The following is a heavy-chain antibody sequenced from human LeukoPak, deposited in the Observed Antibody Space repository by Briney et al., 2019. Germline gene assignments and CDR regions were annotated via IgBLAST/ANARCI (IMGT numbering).Heavy chain of an antibody. CDR2: IYYSGST. CDR1: GGSISSYY. J-gene: IGHJ5*02. CDR3: ARSPPRPSNWFDP. Sequence: SETLYLTCTVSGGSISSYYWSWIRQPPGKGLEWIGYIYYSGSTNYNPSLKSRVTISVDTSKNQFSLKLSSVTAADSAVYYCARSPPRPSNWFDPWGQGTLVTVSS. V-gene: IGHV4-59*01.